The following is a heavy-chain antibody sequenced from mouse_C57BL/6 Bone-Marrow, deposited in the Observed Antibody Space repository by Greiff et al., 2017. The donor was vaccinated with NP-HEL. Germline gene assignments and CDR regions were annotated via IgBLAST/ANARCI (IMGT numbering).Heavy chain of an antibody. D-gene: IGHD1-1*01. V-gene: IGHV1-59*01. CDR3: AREGPYGSSDYFDY. J-gene: IGHJ2*01. CDR1: GYTFTSYW. Sequence: VQLQHPGAELVRPGTSVKLSCKASGYTFTSYWMHWVKQRPGQGLEWIGVIDPSDSYTNYNQKFKGKSTLTVDTSSSTAYMQLSSLTSEDSAVYYCAREGPYGSSDYFDYWGQGTTLTVSS. CDR2: IDPSDSYT.